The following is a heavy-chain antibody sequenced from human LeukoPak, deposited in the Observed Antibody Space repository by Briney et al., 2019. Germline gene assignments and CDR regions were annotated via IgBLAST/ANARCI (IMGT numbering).Heavy chain of an antibody. J-gene: IGHJ5*02. CDR2: IYHSGST. Sequence: SETLSLTCTVSGGSISSGGYYWSWIRQPPGKGLEWIGYIYHSGSTYYNPSLKSRVTISVDRSKNQFSLKLSSVTAADTAVYYCARDQGSIVGATQAWFDPWGQGTLVTVSS. V-gene: IGHV4-30-2*01. CDR3: ARDQGSIVGATQAWFDP. CDR1: GGSISSGGYY. D-gene: IGHD1-26*01.